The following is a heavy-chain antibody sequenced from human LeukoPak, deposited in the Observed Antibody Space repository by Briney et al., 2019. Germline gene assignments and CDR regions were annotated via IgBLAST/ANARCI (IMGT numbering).Heavy chain of an antibody. CDR2: INLSGGST. Sequence: ASVKVSCKASGYTFTSYYMHWVRQAPGQGLEWMGIINLSGGSTSYAQKFQGRVTMTSDTSTSTVYMELRSLRSEDTAVYFCARAARGYYDSGGPVDYWGQGTLVTVSS. CDR1: GYTFTSYY. J-gene: IGHJ4*02. V-gene: IGHV1-46*01. D-gene: IGHD3-22*01. CDR3: ARAARGYYDSGGPVDY.